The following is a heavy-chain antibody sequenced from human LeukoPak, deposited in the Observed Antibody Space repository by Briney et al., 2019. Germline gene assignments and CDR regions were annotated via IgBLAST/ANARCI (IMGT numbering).Heavy chain of an antibody. V-gene: IGHV4-59*01. D-gene: IGHD3-16*01. CDR1: GGSISSYY. CDR2: IYYSGST. CDR3: ARVRGTQFDP. J-gene: IGHJ5*02. Sequence: SETLYLTCTVSGGSISSYYWSWIRQPPGKGLEWIGYIYYSGSTNNNPSLKSRVTISVDTSKNQFSLKLSSVTAADTAVYYCARVRGTQFDPWGQGTLVTVSS.